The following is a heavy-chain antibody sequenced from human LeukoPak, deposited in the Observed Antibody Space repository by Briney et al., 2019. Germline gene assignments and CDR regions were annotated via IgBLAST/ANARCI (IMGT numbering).Heavy chain of an antibody. V-gene: IGHV3-7*01. D-gene: IGHD7-27*01. CDR1: GFTFSNFW. Sequence: PGESLRLSCTASGFTFSNFWMGWVRQAPGKGLEWVAIIKQDGSERYYVDSVKGRFTVSRDNAKNSLYLQMNSLRAEDTAVYYCARDWGEYWGQGTLVTVSS. CDR2: IKQDGSER. J-gene: IGHJ4*02. CDR3: ARDWGEY.